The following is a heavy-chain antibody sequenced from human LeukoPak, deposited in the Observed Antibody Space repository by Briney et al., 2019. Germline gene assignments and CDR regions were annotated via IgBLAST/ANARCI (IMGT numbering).Heavy chain of an antibody. Sequence: APVKVSCKASGYTFTGYYMHWVRQAPGQGLEWMGWIHPNSGGTNYAQKFQGRVTMTRDTSISTAYMELSRLRSDDTAVYYCARTGVAVAGRNFDYWGQGTLVTVSS. J-gene: IGHJ4*02. D-gene: IGHD6-19*01. V-gene: IGHV1-2*02. CDR1: GYTFTGYY. CDR2: IHPNSGGT. CDR3: ARTGVAVAGRNFDY.